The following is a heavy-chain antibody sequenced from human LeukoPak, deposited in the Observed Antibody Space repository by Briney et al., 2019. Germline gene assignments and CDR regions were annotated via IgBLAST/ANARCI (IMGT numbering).Heavy chain of an antibody. V-gene: IGHV1-2*02. CDR2: INSNSGGP. CDR3: ARYLSGYDYFDY. Sequence: ASVKVSCKTSGHTFTDYYMHWVRQAPGQGLEWMGWINSNSGGPKYAQKFQGRVTMTRDTSISTVYMELNTLISDDTAVYYCARYLSGYDYFDYWGQGTLVTVSS. J-gene: IGHJ4*02. D-gene: IGHD5-12*01. CDR1: GHTFTDYY.